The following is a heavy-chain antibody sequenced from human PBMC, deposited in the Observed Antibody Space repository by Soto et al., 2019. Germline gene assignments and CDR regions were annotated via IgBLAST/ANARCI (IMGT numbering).Heavy chain of an antibody. J-gene: IGHJ3*02. Sequence: QVQLVESGGGVVQPGRSLRLSCAASGFTFSSYGMHWVRQAPGKGLEWVAVIWYDGSNKYYADSVKGRFTFSIDKSKNTLYLQMNSLRAEDTAVYYCSAYNRGFRGDAFDICCQVTKVTVSS. V-gene: IGHV3-33*01. CDR3: SAYNRGFRGDAFDI. D-gene: IGHD2-21*01. CDR2: IWYDGSNK. CDR1: GFTFSSYG.